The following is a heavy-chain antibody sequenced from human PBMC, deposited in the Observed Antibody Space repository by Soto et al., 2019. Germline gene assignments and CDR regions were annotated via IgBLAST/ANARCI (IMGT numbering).Heavy chain of an antibody. J-gene: IGHJ4*02. D-gene: IGHD5-12*01. CDR1: GFTFSNYG. V-gene: IGHV3-21*02. CDR3: ARVDGYTYPNDY. CDR2: ITSGSDYI. Sequence: EVQLVESGGGLVKPGGSLRLSCAASGFTFSNYGMSWVRQAPGKGLEWVSSITSGSDYIYYADSVRGRFTIFRDNAENSLYLQMNSLRAEDTAVYYCARVDGYTYPNDYWGQGTLVTVSS.